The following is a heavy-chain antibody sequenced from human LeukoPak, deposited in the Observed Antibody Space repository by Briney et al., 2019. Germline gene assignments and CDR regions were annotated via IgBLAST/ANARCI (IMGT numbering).Heavy chain of an antibody. CDR1: GGSFSGYY. CDR3: ARPHYGSGKFDY. V-gene: IGHV4-34*01. J-gene: IGHJ4*02. Sequence: SETLPLTCAVYGGSFSGYYWSWIRQPPGKGLEWIGEINHSGSTNYNPSLKSRVTISVDTSKNQFSLKLSSVTAADTAVYDCARPHYGSGKFDYWGQGTLVTVSS. D-gene: IGHD3-10*01. CDR2: INHSGST.